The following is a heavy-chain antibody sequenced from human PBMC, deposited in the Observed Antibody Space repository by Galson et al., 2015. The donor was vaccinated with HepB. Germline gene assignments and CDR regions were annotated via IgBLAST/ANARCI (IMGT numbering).Heavy chain of an antibody. CDR1: GGSFSGYY. V-gene: IGHV4-34*01. Sequence: SETLSLTCAVYGGSFSGYYWSWIRQPPGKGLEWIGEINHSGSTNYNPSLKSRVTISVDTSKNQFSLKLSSVTAADTAVYYCARGTVTSPGSFDYWGQGTLVTVSS. D-gene: IGHD4-17*01. CDR2: INHSGST. CDR3: ARGTVTSPGSFDY. J-gene: IGHJ4*02.